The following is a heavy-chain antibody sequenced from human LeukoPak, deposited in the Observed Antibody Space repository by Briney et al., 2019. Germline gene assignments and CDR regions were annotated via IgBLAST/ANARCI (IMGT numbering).Heavy chain of an antibody. Sequence: GGSLRLSCAASGFTFSSYSMNWVRQAPGKGLEWVSSISSSSSYIYCADSVKGRFTISRDNAKNSLYLQMNSLRAEDTAVYYCARTVSGYGDYEGAFDIWGQGTMVTVSS. CDR3: ARTVSGYGDYEGAFDI. D-gene: IGHD4-17*01. CDR1: GFTFSSYS. CDR2: ISSSSSYI. J-gene: IGHJ3*02. V-gene: IGHV3-21*01.